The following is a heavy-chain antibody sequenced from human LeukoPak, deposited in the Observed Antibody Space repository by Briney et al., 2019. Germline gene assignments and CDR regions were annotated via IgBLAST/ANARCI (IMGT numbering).Heavy chain of an antibody. CDR3: ARHYGDYYYYYMDV. CDR2: IYYSGST. CDR1: GGSISSYY. V-gene: IGHV4-59*01. Sequence: SETLSLTCTVSGGSISSYYWSWIRQPPGKGLEWIGYIYYSGSTNYNPSLKSRVTISVDTSKNQFSLKLSSVTAADTAVYYCARHYGDYYYYYMDVWGKGTTVTISS. J-gene: IGHJ6*03. D-gene: IGHD4-17*01.